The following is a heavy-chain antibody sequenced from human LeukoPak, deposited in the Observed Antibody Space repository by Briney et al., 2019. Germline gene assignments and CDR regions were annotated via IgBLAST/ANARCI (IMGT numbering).Heavy chain of an antibody. CDR1: GYSISSGYY. CDR3: ARGGPTGTTGIDY. Sequence: SETLSLTCTVSGYSISSGYYWGWIRQPAGKGLEWIGRIYTSGSTNYNPSLKSRVTISVDTSKNQFSLKLSSVTAADTAVYYCARGGPTGTTGIDYWGQGTLVTVSS. J-gene: IGHJ4*02. V-gene: IGHV4-61*02. D-gene: IGHD1-1*01. CDR2: IYTSGST.